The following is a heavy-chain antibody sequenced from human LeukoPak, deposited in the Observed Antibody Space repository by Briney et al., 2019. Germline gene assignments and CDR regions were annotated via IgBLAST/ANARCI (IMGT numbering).Heavy chain of an antibody. Sequence: GASVKVSCKASGGTFSSYAISWVRQAPGQGLEWMGRIIPIFGIANYAQKFQGRVTITADKSTSTAYMELSSLRSEDTAVYYCASLDYYYDSSGYYPGAFDIGGQGTMVTVSS. J-gene: IGHJ3*02. V-gene: IGHV1-69*04. D-gene: IGHD3-22*01. CDR3: ASLDYYYDSSGYYPGAFDI. CDR2: IIPIFGIA. CDR1: GGTFSSYA.